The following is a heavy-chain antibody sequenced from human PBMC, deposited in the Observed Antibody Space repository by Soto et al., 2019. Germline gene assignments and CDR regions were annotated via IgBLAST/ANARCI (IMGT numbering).Heavy chain of an antibody. CDR1: GGSMSSYY. V-gene: IGHV4-59*01. CDR3: ARDSTGSGGSCYSGY. Sequence: SETLSPPCPASGGSMSSYYWSWIRQPTGKGLAWIGYISYSGSTKYNPSLKSRVTISVDMSKNRFSLKLSSATAADTAVYFCARDSTGSGGSCYSGYWGEGTLVTVSS. J-gene: IGHJ4*02. D-gene: IGHD2-15*01. CDR2: ISYSGST.